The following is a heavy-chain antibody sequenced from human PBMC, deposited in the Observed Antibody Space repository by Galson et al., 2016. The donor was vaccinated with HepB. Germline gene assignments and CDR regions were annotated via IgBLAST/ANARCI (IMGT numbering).Heavy chain of an antibody. CDR3: AKDSSAYYYVSFYYYAMDV. J-gene: IGHJ6*02. V-gene: IGHV3-23*01. CDR2: ISGSGGST. D-gene: IGHD3-22*01. CDR1: GFTFSSYN. Sequence: SLRLSCAASGFTFSSYNMNWVRQAPGKGLEWVSSISGSGGSTYYADSVKGRFTISRDNSKNTLYLQMNSLRAEDTALYYCAKDSSAYYYVSFYYYAMDVWGQGTTVTVSS.